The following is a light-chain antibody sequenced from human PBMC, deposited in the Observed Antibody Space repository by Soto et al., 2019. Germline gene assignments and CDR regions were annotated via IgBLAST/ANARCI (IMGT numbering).Light chain of an antibody. Sequence: DIQVTQSPSTLSASVGDRVTITCRVSQTISGWLAWYQQKPGKAPKLLIYKASSLESGVPSRFSGSGSGTEFTLTINTLQPDDFATYYCQQYNSYSQTFGQGTKVDI. CDR2: KAS. V-gene: IGKV1-5*03. CDR1: QTISGW. J-gene: IGKJ1*01. CDR3: QQYNSYSQT.